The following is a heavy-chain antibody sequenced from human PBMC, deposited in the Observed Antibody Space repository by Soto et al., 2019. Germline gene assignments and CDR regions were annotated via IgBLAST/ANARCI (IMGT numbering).Heavy chain of an antibody. D-gene: IGHD2-2*01. V-gene: IGHV1-18*01. Sequence: QVHLVQSGAEVKKPGASVNVSCKTSGYTFTRNGISWVRQAPGQGLEWMGWISPKSGSIKYAQKFPGGVIMTPDTSAGTAYMALTRLTSDATAVYYCVKDRDSTSSPSRDVRGPGAGVTVSS. J-gene: IGHJ6*02. CDR2: ISPKSGSI. CDR3: VKDRDSTSSPSRDV. CDR1: GYTFTRNG.